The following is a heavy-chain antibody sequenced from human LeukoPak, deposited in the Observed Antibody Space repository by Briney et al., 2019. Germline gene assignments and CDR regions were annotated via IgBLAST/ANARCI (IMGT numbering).Heavy chain of an antibody. CDR3: ARGGFVWSGYYTNLRPNHYYYYMDV. J-gene: IGHJ6*03. D-gene: IGHD3-3*01. Sequence: SETLSLICAVYGGSFSGYYWSWIRQPPGKGLEWIGEINHSGSTNYNPSLKSRVTISVDTSKNQFSLKLSSVTAADTAVYYCARGGFVWSGYYTNLRPNHYYYYMDVWGKGTTVTVSS. V-gene: IGHV4-34*01. CDR1: GGSFSGYY. CDR2: INHSGST.